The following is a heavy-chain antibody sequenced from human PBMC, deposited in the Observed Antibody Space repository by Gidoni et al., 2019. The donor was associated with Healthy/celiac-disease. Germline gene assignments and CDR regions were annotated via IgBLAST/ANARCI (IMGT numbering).Heavy chain of an antibody. V-gene: IGHV3-9*01. J-gene: IGHJ6*02. Sequence: EVQLVESGGGLVQPGRSLRLSCAACGFTFDDYAMHWVRQAPGKGLDWVSGISRNSGSIGYADSVKGRFTISRDNSKNSLYLQMNSLRAEDTALYYGAKGNEWLVPRYYYYGMDVWGQGTTVTVSS. CDR2: ISRNSGSI. D-gene: IGHD6-19*01. CDR3: AKGNEWLVPRYYYYGMDV. CDR1: GFTFDDYA.